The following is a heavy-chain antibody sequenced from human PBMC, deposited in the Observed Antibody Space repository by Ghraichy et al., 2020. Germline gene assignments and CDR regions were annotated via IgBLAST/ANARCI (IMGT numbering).Heavy chain of an antibody. CDR2: IYWNDDK. CDR1: GFSLSTSGVG. D-gene: IGHD3-3*01. CDR3: AHSRLAQETIFGDNDAFDI. Sequence: SGPTLVKPTQTLTLTCTFSGFSLSTSGVGVGWIRQPPGKALEWLALIYWNDDKRYSPSLKSRLTITKDTSKNQVVLTMTNMDPVDTATYYCAHSRLAQETIFGDNDAFDIWGQGTMVTVSS. V-gene: IGHV2-5*01. J-gene: IGHJ3*02.